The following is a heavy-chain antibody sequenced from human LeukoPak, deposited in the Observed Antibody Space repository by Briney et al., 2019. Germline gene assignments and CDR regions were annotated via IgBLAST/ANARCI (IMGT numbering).Heavy chain of an antibody. Sequence: GGSLRLSCAASGFTFSSYSMNWVRQAPGKGLEWVSYISSSSSTIYYADSVKGRFTISRDNAKNSLYLQMNSLRAEDTAVYYCARDIKGNEIYFDYWGQGTLVTVSS. J-gene: IGHJ4*02. V-gene: IGHV3-48*01. CDR3: ARDIKGNEIYFDY. CDR2: ISSSSSTI. D-gene: IGHD1-1*01. CDR1: GFTFSSYS.